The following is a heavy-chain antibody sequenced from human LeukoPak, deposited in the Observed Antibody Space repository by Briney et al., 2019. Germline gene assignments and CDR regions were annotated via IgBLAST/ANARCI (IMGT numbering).Heavy chain of an antibody. J-gene: IGHJ3*02. CDR2: IYTSGST. CDR3: ARAPFQTMIVVVENAFDI. CDR1: GGSISSGSYY. D-gene: IGHD3-22*01. V-gene: IGHV4-61*02. Sequence: PSQTLSLTCTVSGGSISSGSYYLSWIRQPAGKGLEWIGRIYTSGSTNYNPSLKSRVTISVDTSKNQFSLKLSSVTAADTAVYYCARAPFQTMIVVVENAFDIWGQGTMVTVSS.